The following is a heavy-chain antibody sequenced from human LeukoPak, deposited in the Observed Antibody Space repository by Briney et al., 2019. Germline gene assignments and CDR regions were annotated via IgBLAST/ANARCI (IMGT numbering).Heavy chain of an antibody. J-gene: IGHJ4*02. Sequence: GGSLRLSCAASGFTVSSNYMIWVRQAPGKGLEWVSVIYSGGSTYYADSVKGRFTIPRENSKNTLYLQMNSLRAEDTAVYYCAGDITLYDIFTGYTHWGQGTLVTVSS. V-gene: IGHV3-53*01. D-gene: IGHD3-9*01. CDR1: GFTVSSNY. CDR2: IYSGGST. CDR3: AGDITLYDIFTGYTH.